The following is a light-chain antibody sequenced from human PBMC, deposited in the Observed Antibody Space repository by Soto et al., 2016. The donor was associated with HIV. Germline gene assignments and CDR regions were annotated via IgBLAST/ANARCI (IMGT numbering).Light chain of an antibody. J-gene: IGLJ2*01. CDR3: QVWDSSSDVV. Sequence: SYVLTQPPSVSVAPRKTASITCGGNNIGGKSVHWYQQKPGQAPVLVVYDNNDRPSGVPERFSGSNSGNTATLTISSVEAGDEADYSCQVWDSSSDVVFGGGTKLTVL. CDR2: DNN. CDR1: NIGGKS. V-gene: IGLV3-21*03.